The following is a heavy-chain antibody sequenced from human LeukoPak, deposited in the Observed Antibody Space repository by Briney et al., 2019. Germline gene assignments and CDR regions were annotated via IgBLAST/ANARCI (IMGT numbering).Heavy chain of an antibody. D-gene: IGHD3-22*01. V-gene: IGHV3-21*01. CDR1: GFTFSSYS. CDR2: ISSSSSYI. CDR3: ARDRGWRSSGYYLYYFDF. J-gene: IGHJ4*02. Sequence: SGGSLRLSCAASGFTFSSYSMNWVRQAPGKGLEWVSSISSSSSYIYYADSVKGRFTISRDNAKNSLYLQMNSLRAEDTAVYYCARDRGWRSSGYYLYYFDFWGQGTLVTVSS.